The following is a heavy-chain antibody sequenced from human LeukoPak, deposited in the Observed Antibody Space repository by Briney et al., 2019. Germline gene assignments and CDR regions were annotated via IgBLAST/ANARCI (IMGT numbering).Heavy chain of an antibody. CDR2: ISGRGDSA. V-gene: IGHV3-23*01. J-gene: IGHJ4*02. D-gene: IGHD2-8*02. CDR3: VKDRYCPEVTCFGGGFEY. CDR1: GLNFKFYA. Sequence: GGSLRLSCAVSGLNFKFYAMSWVRQAPGEGLEWVSGISGRGDSADYADSVKGRFTISRDNSKNTLYLRLNSLRVEDTATYYCVKDRYCPEVTCFGGGFEYWGQGTLVVVSS.